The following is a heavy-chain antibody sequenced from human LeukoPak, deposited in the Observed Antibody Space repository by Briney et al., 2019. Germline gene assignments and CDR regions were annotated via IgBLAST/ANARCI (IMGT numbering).Heavy chain of an antibody. V-gene: IGHV1-18*04. J-gene: IGHJ6*04. D-gene: IGHD1-1*01. Sequence: ASVNVSCKASGYTFMNYGITWARQAPGQGLEWMGWIRPYNGDPKYAQKYQGRVTMTTDTSTTTAYMELRSLTSDDTAVYYCARMSNWNLGDWGKGTTVTVSP. CDR1: GYTFMNYG. CDR3: ARMSNWNLGD. CDR2: IRPYNGDP.